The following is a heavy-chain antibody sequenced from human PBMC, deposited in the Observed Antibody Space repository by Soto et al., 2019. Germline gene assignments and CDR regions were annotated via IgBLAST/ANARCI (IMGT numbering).Heavy chain of an antibody. J-gene: IGHJ4*01. D-gene: IGHD3-22*01. CDR1: GFTFSSYG. CDR2: IWYDGSNK. Sequence: HPGGSLRLSCAASGFTFSSYGMHWVRQAPGKGLEWVAVIWYDGSNKYYADSVKGRFTISRDNSKNTLYLQMNSLRAEDTAVYYCARAYDSSGYYYGDFGYWGQGTLVTASS. CDR3: ARAYDSSGYYYGDFGY. V-gene: IGHV3-33*01.